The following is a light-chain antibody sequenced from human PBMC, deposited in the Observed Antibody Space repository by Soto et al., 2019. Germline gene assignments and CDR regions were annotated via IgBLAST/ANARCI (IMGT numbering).Light chain of an antibody. J-gene: IGKJ5*01. CDR2: DAS. CDR1: QSFRGL. CDR3: QQRSNWPPIT. V-gene: IGKV3-11*01. Sequence: EVVLTRSPVTLTLSPGERATLSCRASQSFRGLLAWYQQKPGQAPRLLIYDASHRAAGIPARFSGSGFGTDFTLTISSLEPEDAAVYYCQQRSNWPPITFGQGTRLEI.